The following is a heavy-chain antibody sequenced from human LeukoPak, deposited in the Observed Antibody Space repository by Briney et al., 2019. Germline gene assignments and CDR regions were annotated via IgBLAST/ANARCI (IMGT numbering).Heavy chain of an antibody. J-gene: IGHJ4*02. CDR3: ARGPPNWGYDY. Sequence: ASVKVSCKASGYTFASYDFNWVRQATGQRPEWMGWMSPNSGDTGYAQKFQDRVTMTRDTSISTAYMELSSLRSDDTAVYYCARGPPNWGYDYWGPGTLVTVSS. V-gene: IGHV1-8*01. CDR1: GYTFASYD. D-gene: IGHD7-27*01. CDR2: MSPNSGDT.